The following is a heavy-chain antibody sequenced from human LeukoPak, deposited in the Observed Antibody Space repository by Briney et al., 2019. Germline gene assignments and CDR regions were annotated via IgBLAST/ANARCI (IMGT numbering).Heavy chain of an antibody. J-gene: IGHJ4*02. Sequence: GGSLRLSCAASGFTFSTYAMSWVRQAPGKGLEWVSLISGSGGSTYYADSVKGRFTISRDNGKYTLSLQMNSLRAEDTALYYCAKERLTTTTFDSWGRGTLVTVSS. CDR1: GFTFSTYA. CDR3: AKERLTTTTFDS. V-gene: IGHV3-23*01. CDR2: ISGSGGST. D-gene: IGHD4-11*01.